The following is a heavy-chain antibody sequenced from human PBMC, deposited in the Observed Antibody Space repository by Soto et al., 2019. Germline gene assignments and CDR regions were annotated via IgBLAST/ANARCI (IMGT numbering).Heavy chain of an antibody. Sequence: SETLSITCAVSGGSISSGGYSWSWIRQPPGKGLEWIGYIYHSGSTYYNPSLKSRVTISVDRSKNQFSLKLSFVTAADTAVYYCARSGVYYDSSGYSHWGQGTLVTVSS. D-gene: IGHD3-22*01. V-gene: IGHV4-30-2*01. CDR2: IYHSGST. J-gene: IGHJ4*02. CDR3: ARSGVYYDSSGYSH. CDR1: GGSISSGGYS.